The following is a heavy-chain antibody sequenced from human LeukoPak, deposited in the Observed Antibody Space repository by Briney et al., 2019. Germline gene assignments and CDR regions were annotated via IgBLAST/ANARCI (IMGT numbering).Heavy chain of an antibody. CDR1: GYTFTSYY. D-gene: IGHD6-13*01. CDR3: ARGTGIAAAVTSLFQY. Sequence: ASVKASCKASGYTFTSYYMHWVRQAPGQGPKWIKVINTSGGSTSYAQKFQGRVTMTRDTSTSTVYMELSSLRSEDTAVYYCARGTGIAAAVTSLFQYWGQGTLVTVSS. J-gene: IGHJ1*01. CDR2: INTSGGST. V-gene: IGHV1-46*01.